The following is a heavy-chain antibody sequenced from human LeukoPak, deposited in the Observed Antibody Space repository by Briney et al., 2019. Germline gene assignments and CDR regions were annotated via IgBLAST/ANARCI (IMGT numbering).Heavy chain of an antibody. D-gene: IGHD1-26*01. J-gene: IGHJ4*02. V-gene: IGHV1-2*02. CDR2: IEPNSGGT. Sequence: ASVNVSCTSSGYTFTAYYIHWVRQAPGKGLEWMGWIEPNSGGTKYAQNFQGRVTMTRDTSISTAYMELSRLRSDDTAVFYCARDIVGENYFDYWGQGTLVTVSS. CDR1: GYTFTAYY. CDR3: ARDIVGENYFDY.